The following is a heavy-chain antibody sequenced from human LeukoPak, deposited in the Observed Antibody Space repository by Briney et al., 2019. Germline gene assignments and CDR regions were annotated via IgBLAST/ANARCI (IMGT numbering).Heavy chain of an antibody. J-gene: IGHJ4*02. Sequence: GGSLRLSCAASGFTFDDYGMSWVRQAPGKGLEWVSGINWNGGSTGYADSVKGRFTISRDNAKNSLYLQMNSLGAEDTAVYYCARAKWEWELGYYFDYWGQGTLVTVSS. CDR3: ARAKWEWELGYYFDY. CDR1: GFTFDDYG. V-gene: IGHV3-20*04. CDR2: INWNGGST. D-gene: IGHD1-26*01.